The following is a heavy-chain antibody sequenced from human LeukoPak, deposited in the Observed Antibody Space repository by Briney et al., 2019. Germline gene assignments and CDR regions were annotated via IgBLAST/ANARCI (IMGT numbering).Heavy chain of an antibody. CDR2: IWYDGVNK. CDR3: VRPYGGSYYFDY. D-gene: IGHD4-23*01. J-gene: IGHJ4*02. V-gene: IGHV3-33*01. CDR1: GVTFSTYG. Sequence: TRGCLRLSCAAPGVTFSTYGMHWGRQPPGKGLEWEAVIWYDGVNKYYADSVKGRFTISRDNSKGTLYLQMNSLRAEDTAVYYCVRPYGGSYYFDYWGQGTLVTVSS.